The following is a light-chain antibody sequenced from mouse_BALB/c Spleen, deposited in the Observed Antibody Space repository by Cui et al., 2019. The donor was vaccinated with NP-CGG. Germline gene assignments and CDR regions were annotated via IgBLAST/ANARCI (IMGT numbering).Light chain of an antibody. J-gene: IGLJ1*01. V-gene: IGLV1*01. CDR2: GTN. Sequence: QAVGTQESAFTTSPGETVTLTCRSSTGTVTTSNYANWVQEKPDHLFTGLIGGTNNRPPGVPARFSGSLIGDKAALTITGAQTEDEAIYFCALWYSNHWVFGGGTKLTVL. CDR3: ALWYSNHWV. CDR1: TGTVTTSNY.